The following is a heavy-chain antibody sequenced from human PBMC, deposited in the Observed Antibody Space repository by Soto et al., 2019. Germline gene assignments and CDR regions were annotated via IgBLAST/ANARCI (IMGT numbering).Heavy chain of an antibody. Sequence: FLRLSFTGSGLPVGDYGMSWVRQAQGKGLEWVGFIRSKAYGGTTEYAASVKGRLTIARDDSKSIAYLQMNRLKTEDTAVYYCARSPAHSNGWGRGRFYYYGMDVCGQRTTVTFSS. J-gene: IGHJ6*02. CDR2: IRSKAYGGTT. V-gene: IGHV3-49*04. CDR1: GLPVGDYG. CDR3: ARSPAHSNGWGRGRFYYYGMDV. D-gene: IGHD6-19*01.